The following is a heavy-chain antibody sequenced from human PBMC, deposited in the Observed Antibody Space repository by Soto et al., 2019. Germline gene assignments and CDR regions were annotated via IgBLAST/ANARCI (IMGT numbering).Heavy chain of an antibody. V-gene: IGHV3-23*01. CDR3: AKDHGMDV. Sequence: EVQLLESGGGLVRPGGSLRLSCTVSGFIFSDYAMAWVRQSPGKGLEWVSSISGSGGSTYYADSVKGRFTIFRDNSKNTVFLQMNSLRAEDTAVYYCAKDHGMDVWGQGATVTVSS. J-gene: IGHJ6*02. CDR2: ISGSGGST. CDR1: GFIFSDYA.